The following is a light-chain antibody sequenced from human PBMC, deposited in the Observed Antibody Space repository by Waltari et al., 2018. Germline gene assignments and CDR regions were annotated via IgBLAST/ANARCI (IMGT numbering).Light chain of an antibody. CDR1: QGISSY. V-gene: IGKV1-8*01. CDR2: AAS. Sequence: AIRMTQSPSSLSASTGDRVTITCRASQGISSYLAWYQQKPGKAPKLLIYAASTLQSGVPSRFSGSGSGTDCTLTISCLQSEDFATYYCQQYYSYPPVTFGQGTKLEI. CDR3: QQYYSYPPVT. J-gene: IGKJ2*01.